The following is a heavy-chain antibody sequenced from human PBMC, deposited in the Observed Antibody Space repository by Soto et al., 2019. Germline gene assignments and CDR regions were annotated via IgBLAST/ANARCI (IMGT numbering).Heavy chain of an antibody. CDR1: GYTFSSYS. CDR3: ARDQSHEDAFDI. Sequence: PGGSLRLSCAASGYTFSSYSMNWVRQAPGKGLEWVSSISSSSSYIYYADSVKGRFTISRDNAKNSLYLQMNSLRAEDTAVYYCARDQSHEDAFDIWGQGTMVTVSS. CDR2: ISSSSSYI. V-gene: IGHV3-21*01. J-gene: IGHJ3*02.